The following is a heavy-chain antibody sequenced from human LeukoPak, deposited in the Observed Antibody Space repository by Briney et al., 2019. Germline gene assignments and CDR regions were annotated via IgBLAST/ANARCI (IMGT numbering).Heavy chain of an antibody. CDR3: ARNYVDIVATISGY. CDR2: INPNSGGT. J-gene: IGHJ4*02. CDR1: GYTFTGYY. V-gene: IGHV1-2*02. Sequence: ASVKVSCKASGYTFTGYYMHWVRQAPGQGLAWMGWINPNSGGTNYAQKFQGRVTMTRDTSISTAYMELSRLRSDDTAVYYCARNYVDIVATISGYWGQGTLVTVSS. D-gene: IGHD5-12*01.